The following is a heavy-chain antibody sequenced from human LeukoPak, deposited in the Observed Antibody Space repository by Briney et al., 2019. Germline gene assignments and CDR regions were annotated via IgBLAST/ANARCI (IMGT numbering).Heavy chain of an antibody. CDR3: AKDAGSGVPYYFDY. J-gene: IGHJ4*02. V-gene: IGHV3-21*04. CDR2: ISESSSHT. CDR1: GFTFSGYS. D-gene: IGHD3-10*01. Sequence: PGGSLRLSCEASGFTFSGYSMNWVRQAPGKGLEWVSYISESSSHTYNADSVKGRFTISRDNAKNSLYLQMNSLRAEDTAAYYCAKDAGSGVPYYFDYWGQGTLVTVSS.